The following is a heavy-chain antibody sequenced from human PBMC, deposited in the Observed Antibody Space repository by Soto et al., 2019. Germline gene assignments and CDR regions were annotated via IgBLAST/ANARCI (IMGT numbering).Heavy chain of an antibody. CDR3: ARDWAVRTVSSRYYYYGMDV. CDR1: GGSISSGGYY. Sequence: SETRSLTCTVSGGSISSGGYYWSWIRQHPGKGLEWIGYIYYSVSTYYNPSLKSRVTISVDTSKNQFSLKLSSVTAADTAVYYCARDWAVRTVSSRYYYYGMDVWGQGTTVTVSS. CDR2: IYYSVST. J-gene: IGHJ6*02. D-gene: IGHD2-2*01. V-gene: IGHV4-31*03.